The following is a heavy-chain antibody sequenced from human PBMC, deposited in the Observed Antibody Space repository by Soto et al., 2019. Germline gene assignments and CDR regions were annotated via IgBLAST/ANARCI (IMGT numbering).Heavy chain of an antibody. V-gene: IGHV4-34*01. D-gene: IGHD3-10*01. CDR2: INHSGST. Sequence: SETLSLTCAVYGGSFSGYYWSWIRQPPGKGLEWIGEINHSGSTNYNPSLKSRVTISVDTSKNQFSLKLSSVTAADTAVYYCARGDSGSSGSPLVRGVSPRLDYWGQGTLVTVSS. J-gene: IGHJ4*02. CDR3: ARGDSGSSGSPLVRGVSPRLDY. CDR1: GGSFSGYY.